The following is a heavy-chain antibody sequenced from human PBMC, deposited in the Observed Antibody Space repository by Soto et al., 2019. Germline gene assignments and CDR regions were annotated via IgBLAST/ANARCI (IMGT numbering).Heavy chain of an antibody. CDR3: PTLGGELPHRDY. Sequence: EVQLVESGGGLVQPGGSLRLSCAAPGMTFSNLRMHWVRQAPGKGLVWVALISRDGSYTDYADSVKGRFTIPRDNAKSTLYLQMHSLRVEDTAFYYCPTLGGELPHRDYWGQGTLVTVSS. CDR2: ISRDGSYT. D-gene: IGHD1-26*01. J-gene: IGHJ4*02. V-gene: IGHV3-74*01. CDR1: GMTFSNLR.